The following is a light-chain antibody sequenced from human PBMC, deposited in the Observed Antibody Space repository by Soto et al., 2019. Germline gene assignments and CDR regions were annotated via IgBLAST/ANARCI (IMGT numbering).Light chain of an antibody. CDR1: HIVSSNF. J-gene: IGKJ4*01. CDR3: QHYDTSPPLT. Sequence: EIVLTQSPGTLSLSPGDRATLSCRASHIVSSNFLAWYQQKPGQAPRLLIYGASSRANGIPDRFSGSGSGTDFTLTINRLEPEDFAMYYCQHYDTSPPLTFGGGTKVEIK. CDR2: GAS. V-gene: IGKV3-20*01.